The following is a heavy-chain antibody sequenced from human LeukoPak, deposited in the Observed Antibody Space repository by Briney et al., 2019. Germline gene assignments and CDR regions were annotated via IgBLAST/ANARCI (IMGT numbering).Heavy chain of an antibody. V-gene: IGHV4-61*02. CDR1: GGSISSGSYY. J-gene: IGHJ3*02. CDR3: AREWAVLAAFDI. D-gene: IGHD6-19*01. CDR2: IYTSGST. Sequence: SETLSLTCTVSGGSISSGSYYWSWIRQPAGKGLEWIGRIYTSGSTNYNPSLKSRVTISVDTSKNQFSLKLSSVTAAGTAVYYCAREWAVLAAFDIWGQGTMVTVSS.